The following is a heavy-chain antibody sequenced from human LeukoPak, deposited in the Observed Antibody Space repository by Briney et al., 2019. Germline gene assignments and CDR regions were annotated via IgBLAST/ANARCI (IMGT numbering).Heavy chain of an antibody. Sequence: SQTLSLTCAISGDSVSSNSAAWNWIRQSPSRGLEWLGRTYYRSKWYNDYAVSVKSRITINPDTSKNQSSLQLNSVTPEDTAVYYCARERRIAARRGPSRLCDAFDIWGQGTMVTVSS. D-gene: IGHD6-6*01. CDR2: TYYRSKWYN. J-gene: IGHJ3*02. V-gene: IGHV6-1*01. CDR1: GDSVSSNSAA. CDR3: ARERRIAARRGPSRLCDAFDI.